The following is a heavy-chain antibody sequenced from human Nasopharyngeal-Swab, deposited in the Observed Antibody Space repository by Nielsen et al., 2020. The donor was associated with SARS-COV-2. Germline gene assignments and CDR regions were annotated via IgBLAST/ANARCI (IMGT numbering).Heavy chain of an antibody. CDR1: GFTFSSYA. CDR3: ARDQFYSGSYLGFAFDI. V-gene: IGHV3-30-3*01. CDR2: ISYDGSNK. D-gene: IGHD1-26*01. J-gene: IGHJ3*02. Sequence: SCAASGFTFSSYAMHWVRQAPGKGLEWVAVISYDGSNKYYADSVKGRFTISRDNSKNTLYLQMNSLRAEDTAVYYCARDQFYSGSYLGFAFDIWGQGTMVTVSS.